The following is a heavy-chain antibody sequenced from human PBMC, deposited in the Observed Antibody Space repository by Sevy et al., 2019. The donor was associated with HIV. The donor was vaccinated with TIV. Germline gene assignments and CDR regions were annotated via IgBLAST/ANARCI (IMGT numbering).Heavy chain of an antibody. CDR3: ARGLAALPGYYYGMDV. CDR2: ISDISSAI. J-gene: IGHJ6*02. D-gene: IGHD6-6*01. CDR1: GFPFSSYG. V-gene: IGHV3-48*01. Sequence: GGSLRLSCAASGFPFSSYGMNWVRQAPGKGLEWVSYISDISSAIYYADSVKGRFTISRDNAKKSLSLQMNSLRAEDTAVYYCARGLAALPGYYYGMDVWGQGTTVTVSS.